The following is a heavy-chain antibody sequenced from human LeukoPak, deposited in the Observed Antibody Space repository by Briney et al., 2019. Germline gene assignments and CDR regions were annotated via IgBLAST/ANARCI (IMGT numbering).Heavy chain of an antibody. CDR2: ISYDGSNK. Sequence: GGSLRLSCAASGFTFSSYGMHWVRQAPGKGLEWVAVISYDGSNKYYADSVKGRFTISRDNSKNTLYLQMNSLRAEDTAVYYCAREDGDQDAFDIWGQGTMVTVSS. V-gene: IGHV3-30*04. D-gene: IGHD4-17*01. CDR1: GFTFSSYG. CDR3: AREDGDQDAFDI. J-gene: IGHJ3*02.